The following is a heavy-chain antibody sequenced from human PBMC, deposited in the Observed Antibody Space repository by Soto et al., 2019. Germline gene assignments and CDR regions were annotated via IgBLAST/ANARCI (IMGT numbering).Heavy chain of an antibody. CDR3: AKSRDAYNFYFYYGMDV. V-gene: IGHV3-30*02. D-gene: IGHD1-1*01. J-gene: IGHJ6*02. Sequence: SVKGRFTISRDNSKNTLYLQVSSLRAEDTAVYYCAKSRDAYNFYFYYGMDVWGQGTLVTVSS.